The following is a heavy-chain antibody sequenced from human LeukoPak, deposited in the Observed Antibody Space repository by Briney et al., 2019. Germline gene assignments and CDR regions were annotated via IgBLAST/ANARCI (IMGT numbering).Heavy chain of an antibody. Sequence: ASVKVSCKASGYTFTGYYMHWVRQAPGQGLEWMGWINPNSGGTNYAQKFQGRVTMTRDTSISTAYMELSRLRSDDTAVYYCARESQLLYNSIDYWGQGTLVTVSS. D-gene: IGHD2-2*02. CDR1: GYTFTGYY. V-gene: IGHV1-2*02. J-gene: IGHJ4*02. CDR2: INPNSGGT. CDR3: ARESQLLYNSIDY.